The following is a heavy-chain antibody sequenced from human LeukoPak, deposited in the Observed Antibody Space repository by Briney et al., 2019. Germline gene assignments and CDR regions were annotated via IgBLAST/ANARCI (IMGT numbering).Heavy chain of an antibody. J-gene: IGHJ4*02. V-gene: IGHV4-39*07. CDR2: IYYSGST. Sequence: PSETLSLTCTVSGGSISSSSYYWGWIRQPPGKGLEWIGSIYYSGSTYYNPSLKSRVTISVDTSKNQFSLKLSSVTAADTAVYYCAREGAAAALGIFDYWGQGTLVTVSS. D-gene: IGHD6-13*01. CDR3: AREGAAAALGIFDY. CDR1: GGSISSSSYY.